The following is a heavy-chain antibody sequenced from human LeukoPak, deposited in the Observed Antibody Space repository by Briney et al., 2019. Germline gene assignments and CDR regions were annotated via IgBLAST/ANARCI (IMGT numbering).Heavy chain of an antibody. CDR2: IYPGDSDT. V-gene: IGHV5-51*01. D-gene: IGHD3-22*01. CDR1: GYSFTSYW. CDR3: ASWPYYYDSSGYPRGGDAFDI. Sequence: GESLKISCKGSGYSFTSYWIGWVRQMPGKGLEWMGIIYPGDSDTRYSPSFQGQVTISADKSISTAYLQWSSLKASDTAMYYCASWPYYYDSSGYPRGGDAFDIWGQGTMVTISS. J-gene: IGHJ3*02.